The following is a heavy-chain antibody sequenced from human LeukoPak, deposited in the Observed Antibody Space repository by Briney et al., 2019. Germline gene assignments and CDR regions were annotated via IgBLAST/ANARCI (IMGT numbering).Heavy chain of an antibody. Sequence: GGSLRLSCAASALRFSSFAMTWVRQVPGKGLEWVSGIHGSGETTYYADSVKGRFTISRDNSKNTLYLQMNSLRAEDTAVYYCARVQTNTGYSYGYSVKNYYYYYYMDDWGKGTTVTVSS. CDR3: ARVQTNTGYSYGYSVKNYYYYYYMDD. CDR2: IHGSGETT. V-gene: IGHV3-23*01. D-gene: IGHD5-18*01. J-gene: IGHJ6*03. CDR1: ALRFSSFA.